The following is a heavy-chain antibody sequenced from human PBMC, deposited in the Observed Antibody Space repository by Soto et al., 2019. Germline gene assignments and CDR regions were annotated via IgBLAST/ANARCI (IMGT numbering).Heavy chain of an antibody. J-gene: IGHJ4*02. CDR3: AKVESSSWFFPHYPPYYFDY. V-gene: IGHV3-23*01. D-gene: IGHD6-13*01. Sequence: GGSLRLSCAASGFTFSSYAMSWVRQAPGKGLEWVSAISGSGGSTYYADSVKGRFTISRDNSKNTLYLQMNSLRAEDTAVYYCAKVESSSWFFPHYPPYYFDYWGQGTLVTVSS. CDR1: GFTFSSYA. CDR2: ISGSGGST.